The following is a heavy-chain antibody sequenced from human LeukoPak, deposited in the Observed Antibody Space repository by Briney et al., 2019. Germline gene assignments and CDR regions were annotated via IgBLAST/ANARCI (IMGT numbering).Heavy chain of an antibody. D-gene: IGHD1-26*01. V-gene: IGHV3-48*04. CDR2: ITITSDKI. CDR3: APRSRSYFGDDAFDI. Sequence: GGSLRLSCADSGFTFICYSMIWCRQAPGKGLEWVSYITITSDKIYYADSVKGRFTISRDNAKNSLYLQINSLRAEDTAVYYCAPRSRSYFGDDAFDIWGQGTMVTVSS. CDR1: GFTFICYS. J-gene: IGHJ3*02.